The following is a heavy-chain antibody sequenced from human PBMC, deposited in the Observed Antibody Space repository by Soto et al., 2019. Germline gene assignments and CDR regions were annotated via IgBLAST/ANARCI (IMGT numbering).Heavy chain of an antibody. CDR1: GGSISSGGYY. CDR3: ARLEKLDRDTFDY. CDR2: IYYSGST. V-gene: IGHV4-31*03. J-gene: IGHJ4*02. D-gene: IGHD2-2*03. Sequence: SETLSLTCTVSGGSISSGGYYWSWIRQHPGKGLEWIGYIYYSGSTYYNPSLKSRVTISVDTSKNQFSLKLSSVTAADTAVYYCARLEKLDRDTFDYWGQGTLVTVSS.